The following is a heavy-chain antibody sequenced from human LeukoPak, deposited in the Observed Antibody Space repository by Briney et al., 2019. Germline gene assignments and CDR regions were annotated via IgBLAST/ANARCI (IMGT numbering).Heavy chain of an antibody. D-gene: IGHD3-3*01. CDR2: FDPEDGET. CDR3: ATSDFWSGYYAFDY. J-gene: IGHJ4*02. V-gene: IGHV1-24*01. Sequence: APVKVSCKVSGHTLTELSMHWVRQAPGKGLEWMGGFDPEDGETIYAQKFQGRVTMTEDTSTDTAYMELSSLRSEDTAVYYCATSDFWSGYYAFDYWGQGTLVTVSS. CDR1: GHTLTELS.